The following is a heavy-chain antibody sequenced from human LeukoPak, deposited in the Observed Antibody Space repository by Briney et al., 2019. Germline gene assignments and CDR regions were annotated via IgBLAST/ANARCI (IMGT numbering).Heavy chain of an antibody. J-gene: IGHJ4*02. D-gene: IGHD3-22*01. CDR2: ISGSGGST. Sequence: GGFLRLSCAASRFTFTSYAMTWVRQAPGKGLEWVSAISGSGGSTYYADSVKGRFTISRDNSKNTLYLQMNSLRPEDTAVYYCAKSPLYYDYWQYYFDYWGQGTLVTVSS. V-gene: IGHV3-23*01. CDR1: RFTFTSYA. CDR3: AKSPLYYDYWQYYFDY.